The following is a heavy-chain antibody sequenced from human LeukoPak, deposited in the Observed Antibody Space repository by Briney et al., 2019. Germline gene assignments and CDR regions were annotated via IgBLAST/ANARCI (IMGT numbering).Heavy chain of an antibody. CDR1: GYIFTNYY. J-gene: IGHJ5*02. D-gene: IGHD6-13*01. Sequence: AASVKVSCKTSGYIFTNYYMHWVRQAPGQGLEWMGMINPSGGSTTYAQKFQGRVTMTRDMSTSTVYMELSSLRSDDTAIYYCARSGYSSPRGGFDPWGQGTLVTVSS. V-gene: IGHV1-46*01. CDR2: INPSGGST. CDR3: ARSGYSSPRGGFDP.